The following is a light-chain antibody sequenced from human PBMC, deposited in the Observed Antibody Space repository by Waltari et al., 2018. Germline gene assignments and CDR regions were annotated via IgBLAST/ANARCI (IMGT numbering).Light chain of an antibody. J-gene: IGLJ2*01. CDR1: GLPKKY. CDR2: EDT. CDR3: YSTDRSGKYRT. V-gene: IGLV3-10*01. Sequence: SYELTQAPSVSVSPGQTATITCSGDGLPKKYAYWYQQKSGRAPVVVIYEDTKRPSGLPERFSGSSSGTLATLTITGAQVEDEAVYYCYSTDRSGKYRTFGGGTKLTVL.